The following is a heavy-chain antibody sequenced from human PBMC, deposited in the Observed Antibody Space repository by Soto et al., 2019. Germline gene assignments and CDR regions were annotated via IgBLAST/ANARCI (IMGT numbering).Heavy chain of an antibody. CDR2: ISAYNGNT. Sequence: ASVKVSCKASGYTFTSYGISWVRQAPGQGLEWMGWISAYNGNTNYAQKLQGRVTMTTDTSTSTAYMELRSLRSDDTAVYYCARDVGYGSGSYYLGWDDRGQRTPVTVSS. V-gene: IGHV1-18*01. CDR3: ARDVGYGSGSYYLGWDD. D-gene: IGHD3-10*01. CDR1: GYTFTSYG. J-gene: IGHJ4*02.